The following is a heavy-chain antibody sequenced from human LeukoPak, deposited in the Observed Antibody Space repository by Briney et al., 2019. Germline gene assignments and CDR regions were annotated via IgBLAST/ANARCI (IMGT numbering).Heavy chain of an antibody. CDR1: GGSISSSNW. D-gene: IGHD3-22*01. CDR2: IYHSGST. Sequence: SETLSLTCAVSGGSISSSNWWSWVRQPPGKGLEWIGEIYHSGSTNYNPSLKSRVTISVDKSKNQFSLKLSSVTAADTAVYYCARDLPGYYDSSGHSTYNTRRWYFDLWGRGTLVTVSS. CDR3: ARDLPGYYDSSGHSTYNTRRWYFDL. J-gene: IGHJ2*01. V-gene: IGHV4-4*02.